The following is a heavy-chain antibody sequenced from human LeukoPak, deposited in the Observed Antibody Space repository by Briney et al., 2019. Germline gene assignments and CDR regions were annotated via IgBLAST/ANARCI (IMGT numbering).Heavy chain of an antibody. CDR3: ARIFSGIAVAGTVNWFDP. CDR2: IYHSGST. D-gene: IGHD6-19*01. Sequence: PSETLSLTCAVYGGSFTGHYWTWIRQPPGTGLEWIGEIYHSGSTNYNPSLKSRVTISVDTSKNRFSLKLSSVTAADTAVYYCARIFSGIAVAGTVNWFDPWGQGTLVTVSS. CDR1: GGSFTGHY. V-gene: IGHV4-34*01. J-gene: IGHJ5*02.